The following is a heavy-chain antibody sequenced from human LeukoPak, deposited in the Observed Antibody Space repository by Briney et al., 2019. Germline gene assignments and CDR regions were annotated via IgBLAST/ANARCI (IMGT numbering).Heavy chain of an antibody. CDR3: AREGGSGGHYYYYMDV. J-gene: IGHJ6*03. V-gene: IGHV4-61*02. CDR1: GGSISSGNYY. CDR2: ICGSA. D-gene: IGHD3-10*01. Sequence: SETLSLTCTVSGGSISSGNYYWSWIRQPAGKGLEWIGRICGSARYTPSLKSRVTISVDTSKNQLSLNLRSVTASDTAVYYCAREGGSGGHYYYYMDVWGTGTTVTVSS.